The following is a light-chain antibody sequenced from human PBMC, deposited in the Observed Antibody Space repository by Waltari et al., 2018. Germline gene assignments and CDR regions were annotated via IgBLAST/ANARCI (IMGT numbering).Light chain of an antibody. Sequence: QSALTQPASVSGSPGQSITISCPGTSSAVGSYNFVSWYQQHPGKAPNLMIYDVSFRPSGVSNRFSGAKSGNTASLTISGLQAEDEADYYCSSYITTNTLELFGGGTSLTVL. J-gene: IGLJ2*01. CDR3: SSYITTNTLEL. CDR1: SSAVGSYNF. V-gene: IGLV2-14*03. CDR2: DVS.